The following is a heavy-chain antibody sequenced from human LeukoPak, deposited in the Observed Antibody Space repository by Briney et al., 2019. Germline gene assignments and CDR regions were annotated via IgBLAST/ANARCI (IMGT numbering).Heavy chain of an antibody. CDR3: AREGVTSSFDY. J-gene: IGHJ4*02. D-gene: IGHD5-18*01. CDR1: EYTFTAYY. Sequence: GASVKVSCKASEYTFTAYYMHWVRQAPGQGLELMGWINPNSGGTNYAQKFQGRVTLTRDTSISTAYMELSRLRSDDTALYYCAREGVTSSFDYWGQGTLVTVSS. V-gene: IGHV1-2*02. CDR2: INPNSGGT.